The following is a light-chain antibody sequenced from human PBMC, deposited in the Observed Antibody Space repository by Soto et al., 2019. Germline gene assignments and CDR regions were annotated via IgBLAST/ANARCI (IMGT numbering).Light chain of an antibody. CDR2: EGT. Sequence: QSVLPQPASVSGSPGQSITISCTGTSGDVGSYNLVSWYQQHPGKAPKLLIYEGTKRASGVSNRFSESKSGNTASLTISGLQAEDEADYYCCSYAGSSTLVLFGGGTKLAVL. CDR3: CSYAGSSTLVL. J-gene: IGLJ2*01. V-gene: IGLV2-23*01. CDR1: SGDVGSYNL.